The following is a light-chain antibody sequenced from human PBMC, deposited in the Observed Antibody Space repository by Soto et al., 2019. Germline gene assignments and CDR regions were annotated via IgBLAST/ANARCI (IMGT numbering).Light chain of an antibody. CDR3: QQYGSSPLT. Sequence: EIVLTQSPGTLSLSPGERATLSCRASQSVINSYLAWYQQKPGQAPRLLIYGAFSRATGIPDRFNGSGSGTDFTLTISRLEPEEFAVYYCQQYGSSPLTFGGGTKVDI. J-gene: IGKJ4*01. CDR1: QSVINSY. V-gene: IGKV3-20*01. CDR2: GAF.